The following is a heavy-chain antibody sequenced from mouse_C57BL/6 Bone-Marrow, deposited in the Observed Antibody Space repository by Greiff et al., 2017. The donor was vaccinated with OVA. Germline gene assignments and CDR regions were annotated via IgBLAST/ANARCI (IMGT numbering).Heavy chain of an antibody. CDR3: AREAVRSFAY. J-gene: IGHJ3*01. Sequence: QQSCKASGYTFTSYWMHWVKQRPGRGLAWIGRIDPNSGGTKYNEKFKSKATLTVDKPSSTAYMQLSSLTSEDSAVYYCAREAVRSFAYWGQGTLVTVSA. V-gene: IGHV1-72*01. D-gene: IGHD6-1*01. CDR2: IDPNSGGT. CDR1: GYTFTSYW.